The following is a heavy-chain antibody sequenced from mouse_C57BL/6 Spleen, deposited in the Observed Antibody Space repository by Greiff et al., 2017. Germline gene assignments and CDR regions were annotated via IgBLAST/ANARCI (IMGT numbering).Heavy chain of an antibody. D-gene: IGHD1-1*01. CDR2: LYPSDSDT. CDR1: GYTFTSYW. CDR3: AREIFITTVVGDY. V-gene: IGHV1-61*01. J-gene: IGHJ2*01. Sequence: QVQLQQPGAELVRPGSSVKLSCKASGYTFTSYWLDWVKQRPGQGLEWIGHLYPSDSDTNYNQKFKDKATLTVDTSSSTAYRQRSSLTADDSAVYYCAREIFITTVVGDYWGQGTTLTVSS.